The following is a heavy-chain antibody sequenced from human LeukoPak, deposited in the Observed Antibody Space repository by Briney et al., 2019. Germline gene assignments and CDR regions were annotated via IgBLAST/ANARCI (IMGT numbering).Heavy chain of an antibody. D-gene: IGHD3-22*01. CDR1: GFTFSSYG. Sequence: GGSLRLSCAASGFTFSSYGMHWVRQAPGKGLEWVAVISYDGSNKYYTDSVKGRLTISRDNSKDTLFLQMNSLRAEDTAVYYCAREGPRGYSQFDYWGQGTLVTVSS. CDR3: AREGPRGYSQFDY. J-gene: IGHJ4*02. CDR2: ISYDGSNK. V-gene: IGHV3-30*03.